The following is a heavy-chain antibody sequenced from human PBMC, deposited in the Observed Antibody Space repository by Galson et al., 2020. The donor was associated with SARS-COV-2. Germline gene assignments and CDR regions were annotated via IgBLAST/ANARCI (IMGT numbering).Heavy chain of an antibody. CDR3: EHGASARLTIFGGLIVKDYFDY. Sequence: ESGPTLLKPTQTLTLTCTFSGFSLSTSGVGVGWIRQPPGKALAWLSLLYWNDGKRYTPSLKTRPTITKETSKNQVVLTMTNNDPVDTATYSCEHGASARLTIFGGLIVKDYFDYWGQGTLGTVSS. D-gene: IGHD3-3*01. V-gene: IGHV2-5*01. J-gene: IGHJ4*02. CDR2: LYWNDGK. CDR1: GFSLSTSGVG.